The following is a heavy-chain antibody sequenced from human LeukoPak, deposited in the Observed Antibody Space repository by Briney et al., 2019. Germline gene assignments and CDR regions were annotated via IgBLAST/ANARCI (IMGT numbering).Heavy chain of an antibody. CDR2: IYYSGNT. D-gene: IGHD3-22*01. CDR3: ARVDGPDSSGYPYDY. CDR1: GGSHSSYY. J-gene: IGHJ4*02. Sequence: PSETLSLTCTVSGGSHSSYYWSWIRQPPGKGLEGIGYIYYSGNTNYNPSLKSRVTISVDPSKHQFPVGLSPVTAADTAVYYCARVDGPDSSGYPYDYWGQGTLVTVSS. V-gene: IGHV4-59*01.